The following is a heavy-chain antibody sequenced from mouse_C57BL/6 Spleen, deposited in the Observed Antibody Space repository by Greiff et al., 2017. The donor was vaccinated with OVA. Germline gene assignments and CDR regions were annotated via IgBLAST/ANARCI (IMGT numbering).Heavy chain of an antibody. CDR1: GYTFTSYW. J-gene: IGHJ1*03. CDR3: ARDPPITTVVAKGWYFDV. CDR2: IDPSDSYT. V-gene: IGHV1-59*01. Sequence: QVQLQQPGAELVRPGTSVKLSCKASGYTFTSYWMHWVKQRPGQGLEWIGVIDPSDSYTNYNQKFKGKATLTVDTSSSTAYMQLSSLTSEDSAVYDCARDPPITTVVAKGWYFDVWGTGTTVTVSS. D-gene: IGHD1-1*01.